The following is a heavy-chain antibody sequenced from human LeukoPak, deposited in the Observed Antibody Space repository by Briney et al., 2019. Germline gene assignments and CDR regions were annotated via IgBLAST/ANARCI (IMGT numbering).Heavy chain of an antibody. J-gene: IGHJ4*02. D-gene: IGHD6-19*01. CDR3: ARFAVHRRITVAGQFGLDY. CDR2: INPSGGST. CDR1: GYIFTSYN. V-gene: IGHV1-46*01. Sequence: ASVKVSCKASGYIFTSYNIYWVRQAPGQGLEWMGIINPSGGSTNYAQKFQGGVTMTRDTSTSTVYMELSSLRSEDTAVYYCARFAVHRRITVAGQFGLDYWGQGTLVSLSS.